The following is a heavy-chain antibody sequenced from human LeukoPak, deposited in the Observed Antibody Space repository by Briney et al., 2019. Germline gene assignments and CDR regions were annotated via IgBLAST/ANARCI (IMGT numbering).Heavy chain of an antibody. V-gene: IGHV4-39*01. D-gene: IGHD3-3*01. CDR3: ARGFGAAFWSGYQGAFDI. CDR2: IYYREST. J-gene: IGHJ3*02. CDR1: GGSISSSSYC. Sequence: SETLSLTCTVSGGSISSSSYCCGWLRQPPGKGLEWIGSIYYRESTYNNPSLKRRVTLSVDTSKEQFSLKLSSVTAADTAVYYCARGFGAAFWSGYQGAFDIWGQGTMVTVSS.